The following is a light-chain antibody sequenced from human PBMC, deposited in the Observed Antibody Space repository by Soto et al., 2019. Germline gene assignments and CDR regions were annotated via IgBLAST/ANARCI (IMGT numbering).Light chain of an antibody. Sequence: EIVLTQSPGTLSLSPGERATVSCRASQSVSSSYVAWYQQKRGQAPRLLIYGASSRATGIPDRFSGTGSGTDFTLIISRLESEDFAVYDCQQYGSSPQTFGQGTKVEIK. J-gene: IGKJ1*01. V-gene: IGKV3-20*01. CDR1: QSVSSSY. CDR2: GAS. CDR3: QQYGSSPQT.